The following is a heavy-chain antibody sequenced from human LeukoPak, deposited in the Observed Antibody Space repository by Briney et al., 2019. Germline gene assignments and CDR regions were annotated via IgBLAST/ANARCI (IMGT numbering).Heavy chain of an antibody. D-gene: IGHD3-22*01. CDR2: IYYSGST. V-gene: IGHV4-59*01. Sequence: SETLSLTCTVSGGSISSYYWSWIRQPPGRGLEWIGYIYYSGSTNYNPSLKSRVTISVDTSKNQFSLKLSSVTAADTAVYYCARDAYYYDSSGSRHAFDIWGQGTMVTVSS. CDR3: ARDAYYYDSSGSRHAFDI. CDR1: GGSISSYY. J-gene: IGHJ3*02.